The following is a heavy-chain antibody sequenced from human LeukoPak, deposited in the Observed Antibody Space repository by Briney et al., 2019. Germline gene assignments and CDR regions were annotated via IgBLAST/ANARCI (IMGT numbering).Heavy chain of an antibody. CDR3: ARFSGYSSGWYG. Sequence: ASVKVSCKASGGTFISYAISWVRQAPGQGLEWMGGIIPIFGTANYAQKFQGRVTITADESTSTAYMELSSLRSEDTAVYYCARFSGYSSGWYGWGQGTLVTVSS. CDR2: IIPIFGTA. V-gene: IGHV1-69*01. D-gene: IGHD6-19*01. CDR1: GGTFISYA. J-gene: IGHJ4*02.